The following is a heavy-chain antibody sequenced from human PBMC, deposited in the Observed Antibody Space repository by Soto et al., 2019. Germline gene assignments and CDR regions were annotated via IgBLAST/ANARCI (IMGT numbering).Heavy chain of an antibody. CDR3: ARDASSGWYDTYYFDY. J-gene: IGHJ4*02. V-gene: IGHV4-4*07. CDR1: GASISGDY. Sequence: ERLCLTCTVSGASISGDYRSWIRQPSGKGLEWIGRIYTSGSTNYNPSLKSRVTMSVDTSKNQFSLKLSSVTAADTAVSYCARDASSGWYDTYYFDYWGQGTLVTVYS. D-gene: IGHD6-19*01. CDR2: IYTSGST.